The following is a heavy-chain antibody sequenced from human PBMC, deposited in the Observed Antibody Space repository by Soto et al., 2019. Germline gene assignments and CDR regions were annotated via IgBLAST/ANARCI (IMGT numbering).Heavy chain of an antibody. D-gene: IGHD3-16*01. CDR2: INTYNGNT. J-gene: IGHJ6*02. CDR1: GYIFTNYG. V-gene: IGHV1-18*01. Sequence: QVQLMQSGAEVKNPGASVKVSCKTSGYIFTNYGIGWARQAPGQGLEWMGWINTYNGNTNYAQNLQGRLTLTTDTSTSTAYMELRSLRSNDTAIYYCAMVDVYVTPSPQDVWGQGTTVNVSS. CDR3: AMVDVYVTPSPQDV.